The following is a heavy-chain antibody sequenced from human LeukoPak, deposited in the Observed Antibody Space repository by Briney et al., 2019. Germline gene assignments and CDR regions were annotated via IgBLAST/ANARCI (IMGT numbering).Heavy chain of an antibody. Sequence: GGSLRLSCAVSGFTFSSYVMTWVRQVPGKGLEWVSGISGSGGATYYADSVKGRFTISRDNSKNTLYLQMNSLRAEDTAVYYCAKVPVFSLTISEVVTDDAFDIWGQGTIVTVSS. D-gene: IGHD3-3*01. CDR1: GFTFSSYV. CDR3: AKVPVFSLTISEVVTDDAFDI. V-gene: IGHV3-23*01. J-gene: IGHJ3*02. CDR2: ISGSGGAT.